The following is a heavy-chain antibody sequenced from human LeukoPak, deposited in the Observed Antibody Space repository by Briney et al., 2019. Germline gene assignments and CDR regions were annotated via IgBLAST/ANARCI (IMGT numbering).Heavy chain of an antibody. CDR3: ARGSYSGYDYRWFDP. Sequence: SETLSLTCAVYGGSFSGYYWSWIRQPPGKGLEWIGEINHSGSTNYNPSLKSRVTISVDPYKNQFSLKLSSVTAAETAVYYCARGSYSGYDYRWFDPWGQGTLVTVSS. J-gene: IGHJ5*02. CDR2: INHSGST. V-gene: IGHV4-34*01. CDR1: GGSFSGYY. D-gene: IGHD5-12*01.